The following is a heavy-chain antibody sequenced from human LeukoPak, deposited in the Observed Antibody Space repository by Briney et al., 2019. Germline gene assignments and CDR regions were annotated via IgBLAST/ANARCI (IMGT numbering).Heavy chain of an antibody. CDR3: ASLTSGPGYASNYYYMDV. J-gene: IGHJ6*03. V-gene: IGHV1-18*01. CDR1: GYTFTSYG. D-gene: IGHD3-9*01. CDR2: ISAYNGNT. Sequence: ASVKVSCTASGYTFTSYGISWVRQAPGQGLEWMGWISAYNGNTNYAQKLQGRVTMTTDTSTSTAYMELRSLRSDDTAVYYCASLTSGPGYASNYYYMDVWGKGTTVTVSS.